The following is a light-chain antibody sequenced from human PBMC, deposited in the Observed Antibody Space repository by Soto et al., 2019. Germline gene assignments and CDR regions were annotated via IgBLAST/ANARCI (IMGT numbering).Light chain of an antibody. J-gene: IGKJ5*01. CDR1: QSVSSY. V-gene: IGKV3-11*01. CDR2: DAS. CDR3: QQRSNWPFT. Sequence: EIVLTQAPGSLSLSSGEIATLSCRASQSVSSYLAWYQQKPGQAPRLLIYDASNRATGIPARFSGSGSGTDFTLTISSLEAEDFAVYYCQQRSNWPFTFGQGTRLEIK.